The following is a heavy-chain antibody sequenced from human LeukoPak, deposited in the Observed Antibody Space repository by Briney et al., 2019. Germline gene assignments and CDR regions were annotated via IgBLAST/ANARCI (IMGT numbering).Heavy chain of an antibody. CDR2: IYPGDSDT. Sequence: GESLKISCKGSGYRFTSYWIGWVRQMPGKGLERMGIIYPGDSDTRYSPSFQGQVTISADKSISTAYLQWSSLKASDTAMYYCACNSGYSSTWYYFDYWGQGTLVTVSS. D-gene: IGHD6-13*01. CDR1: GYRFTSYW. V-gene: IGHV5-51*01. CDR3: ACNSGYSSTWYYFDY. J-gene: IGHJ4*02.